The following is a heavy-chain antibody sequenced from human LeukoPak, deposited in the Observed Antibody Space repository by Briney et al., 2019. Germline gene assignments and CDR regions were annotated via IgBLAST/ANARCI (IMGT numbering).Heavy chain of an antibody. V-gene: IGHV4-59*08. CDR2: IYYSGST. CDR3: AGGGIRYYYYYYGMDV. J-gene: IGHJ6*02. CDR1: GGSISSYY. Sequence: SETLSPTCTVSGGSISSYYWSWIRQPPGKGLEWIGYIYYSGSTNYNPSLKSRVTISVDTSKNQFSLKLSSVTAADTAVYYRAGGGIRYYYYYYGMDVWGQGTTVTVSS. D-gene: IGHD3-3*01.